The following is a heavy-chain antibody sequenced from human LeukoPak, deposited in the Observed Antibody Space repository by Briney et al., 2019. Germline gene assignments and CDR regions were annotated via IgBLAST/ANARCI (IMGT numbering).Heavy chain of an antibody. CDR3: AKDPAFSLVRGVVDRFDY. J-gene: IGHJ4*02. Sequence: GGSLRLSCAASGFTFSSYAMSWVREAPGKGLEWGSAISGSGGSTYYADSVKGRFTISRDKSKNTLYLQMNSLRAEDTAVYYCAKDPAFSLVRGVVDRFDYWGQGTLVTVSS. V-gene: IGHV3-23*01. D-gene: IGHD3-10*01. CDR2: ISGSGGST. CDR1: GFTFSSYA.